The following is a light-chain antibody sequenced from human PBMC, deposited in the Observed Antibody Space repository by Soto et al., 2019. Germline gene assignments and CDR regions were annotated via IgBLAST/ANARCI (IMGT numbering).Light chain of an antibody. V-gene: IGKV3-20*01. Sequence: EPVWMQTPGTRDLSGEGVALGACRASQSVSSNYLAWYQQRLGQAPRLLIYGASSGATGVPDRFSGSGSGTEFTLVMRSLQPEEFAVYNCEQYNNWPRTFGGGTKVDIK. CDR2: GAS. CDR3: EQYNNWPRT. CDR1: QSVSSNY. J-gene: IGKJ4*01.